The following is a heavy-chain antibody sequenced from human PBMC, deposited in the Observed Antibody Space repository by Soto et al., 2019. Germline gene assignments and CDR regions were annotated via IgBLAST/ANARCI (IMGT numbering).Heavy chain of an antibody. V-gene: IGHV1-69*13. CDR3: AREGPSYCSSTSCYTHWFDP. CDR2: IIPIFGTA. J-gene: IGHJ5*02. CDR1: GGTFSSYA. D-gene: IGHD2-2*02. Sequence: GASVKVSCKASGGTFSSYAISWVRQAPGQGLEWMGGIIPIFGTANYAQKFQGRVTITADESTSTAYMELSSLRSEDTAVYYCAREGPSYCSSTSCYTHWFDPWGQGTLVTVSS.